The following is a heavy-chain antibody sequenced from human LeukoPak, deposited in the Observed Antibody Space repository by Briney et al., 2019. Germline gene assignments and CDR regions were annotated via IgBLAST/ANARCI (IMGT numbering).Heavy chain of an antibody. Sequence: GGSLRLSCAASGFTFSSYAMHWVRQAPGKGLEWVANIKQDGSEKYYVDSVKGRFTISGDNAKNSLYLQMNSLRAEDTAVYYCARDAYRDRYFDFWGQGSLVTVSS. D-gene: IGHD4-11*01. J-gene: IGHJ4*02. CDR2: IKQDGSEK. CDR1: GFTFSSYA. CDR3: ARDAYRDRYFDF. V-gene: IGHV3-7*01.